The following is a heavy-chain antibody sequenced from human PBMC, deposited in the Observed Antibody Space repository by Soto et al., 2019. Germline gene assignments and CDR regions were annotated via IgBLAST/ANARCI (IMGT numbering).Heavy chain of an antibody. CDR2: IQNDGSRT. D-gene: IGHD4-4*01. CDR1: GFTFNYYW. J-gene: IGHJ3*01. V-gene: IGHV3-74*01. Sequence: EVQLVESEGGLDQRGRSLRLSCAASGFTFNYYWMHWVRQAPGQGLMWVAHIQNDGSRTTYADSVKGRFTISRDNAKNTMYLQMNSLRAEDTAVYYCARGNLGGFDLWGQGTTVTVSS. CDR3: ARGNLGGFDL.